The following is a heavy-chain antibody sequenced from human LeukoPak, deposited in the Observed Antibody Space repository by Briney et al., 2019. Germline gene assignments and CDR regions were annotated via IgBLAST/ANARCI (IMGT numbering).Heavy chain of an antibody. CDR1: GGSISSYY. Sequence: SETLSLTCTVSGGSISSYYWSWIRQPPGKGLEWIGFISYSGTTNYNPSLKSRVTILVDTSKKQFSLKLSSVTAADTAVYYCARDPFGEYAFDIWGQGTMVTVSS. V-gene: IGHV4-59*01. CDR2: ISYSGTT. D-gene: IGHD3-10*01. J-gene: IGHJ3*02. CDR3: ARDPFGEYAFDI.